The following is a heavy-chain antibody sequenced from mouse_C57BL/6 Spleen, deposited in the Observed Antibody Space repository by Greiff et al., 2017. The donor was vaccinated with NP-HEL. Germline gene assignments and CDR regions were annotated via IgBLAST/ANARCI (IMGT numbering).Heavy chain of an antibody. CDR1: GYTFTSYW. V-gene: IGHV1-52*01. J-gene: IGHJ1*03. CDR3: ARGDYYGSSSLRYFDV. Sequence: QVQLQQPGAELVRPGSSVKLSCKASGYTFTSYWMHWVKQRPIQGLEWIGNIDPSDSETHYNQKFKDKATLTVDKSSSTAYMQLSSLTSEDSAVYYCARGDYYGSSSLRYFDVGGTGNTGTVSS. D-gene: IGHD1-1*01. CDR2: IDPSDSET.